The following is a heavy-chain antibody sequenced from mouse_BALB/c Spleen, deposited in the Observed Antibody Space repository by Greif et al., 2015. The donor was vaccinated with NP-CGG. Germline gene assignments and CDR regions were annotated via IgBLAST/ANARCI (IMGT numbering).Heavy chain of an antibody. CDR3: TRATATRLCYFDY. CDR2: ISSGGSYT. J-gene: IGHJ2*01. CDR1: GFTFSSYT. V-gene: IGHV5-6-4*01. D-gene: IGHD1-2*01. Sequence: EVKVVESGGGLVKPGGSLKLSCAASGFTFSSYTMSWVRQTPEKRLEWVATISSGGSYTYYPDSVKGRFTISRDNAKNTLYLQMSSLKSEDTAMYYCTRATATRLCYFDYWGQGTTPTVSS.